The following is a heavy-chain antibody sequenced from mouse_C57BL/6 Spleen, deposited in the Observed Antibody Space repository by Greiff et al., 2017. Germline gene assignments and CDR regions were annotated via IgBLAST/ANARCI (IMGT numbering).Heavy chain of an antibody. CDR2: ISYDGSN. Sequence: DVQLQESGPGLVKPSQSLSLTCSVTGYSITSGYYWNWIRQFPGNKLEWMGYISYDGSNNYNPSLKNRISITRDTSKNQFFLKLNSVTTEDTATYYCARPLYYGSRAWFAYWGQGTLVTVSA. D-gene: IGHD1-1*01. CDR3: ARPLYYGSRAWFAY. CDR1: GYSITSGYY. V-gene: IGHV3-6*01. J-gene: IGHJ3*01.